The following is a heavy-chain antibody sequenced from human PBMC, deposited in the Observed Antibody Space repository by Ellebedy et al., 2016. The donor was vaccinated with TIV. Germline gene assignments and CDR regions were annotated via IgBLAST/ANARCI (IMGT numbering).Heavy chain of an antibody. CDR2: VYYSGTT. CDR3: ARHTSRSIQLTS. D-gene: IGHD1-1*01. V-gene: IGHV4-59*08. CDR1: GDAITNYY. Sequence: MPSETLSLTCTVSGDAITNYYWHWFRQPPGTELEWIGSVYYSGTTKYSPSLKSRVDISVDTSKNQFSLKLTSVTAADTAVYYCARHTSRSIQLTSWGQGTRVTVSS. J-gene: IGHJ5*02.